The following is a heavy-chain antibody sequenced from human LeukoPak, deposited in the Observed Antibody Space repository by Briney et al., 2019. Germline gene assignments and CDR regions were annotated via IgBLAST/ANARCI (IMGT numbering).Heavy chain of an antibody. Sequence: GGSLRLSCAASGFPVNKYEMHWVRQAPGKGLEWVSYIDAGATSTNYADSVWGRSTLSRDNAQNSVHLQMTSLRDGDTAVYYCVRGRLLRSPQYFHYWGQGALVPVPS. CDR1: GFPVNKYE. V-gene: IGHV3-48*03. CDR3: VRGRLLRSPQYFHY. CDR2: IDAGATST. D-gene: IGHD2-21*02. J-gene: IGHJ4*02.